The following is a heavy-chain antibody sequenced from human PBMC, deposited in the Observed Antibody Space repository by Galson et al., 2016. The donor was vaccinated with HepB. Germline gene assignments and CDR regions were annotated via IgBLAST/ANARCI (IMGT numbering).Heavy chain of an antibody. CDR2: IYYNGST. Sequence: TLSLTCTVSGGSINSGAYYWSWIRQHPGKGLEWIGYIYYNGSTYYIPSLRSRVSITVDTSKNQFSLQLSSVTAADTAMYYCTTGPLELAYYFDYWGQGTLVTVSS. CDR1: GGSINSGAYY. V-gene: IGHV4-31*03. D-gene: IGHD1-1*01. J-gene: IGHJ4*02. CDR3: TTGPLELAYYFDY.